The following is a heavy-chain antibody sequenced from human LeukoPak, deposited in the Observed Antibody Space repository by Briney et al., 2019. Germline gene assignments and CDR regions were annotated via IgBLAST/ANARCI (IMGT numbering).Heavy chain of an antibody. D-gene: IGHD3-16*01. CDR3: ASQSYARFDP. J-gene: IGHJ5*02. CDR2: IQPDGSEQ. Sequence: GGSLRLSCAVSGFTFSSYGMTWVRQAPGKGLEWVGNIQPDGSEQYPVDSVKGRFTISRDNARNSLFLQMNSLRVEDTAVYYCASQSYARFDPWGQGTLVTVSS. CDR1: GFTFSSYG. V-gene: IGHV3-7*01.